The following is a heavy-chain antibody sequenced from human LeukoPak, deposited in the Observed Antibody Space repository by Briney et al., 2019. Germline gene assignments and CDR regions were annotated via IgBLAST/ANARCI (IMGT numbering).Heavy chain of an antibody. V-gene: IGHV4-34*01. D-gene: IGHD3-3*01. CDR2: INHSGST. CDR3: ARVLQNYYHMDV. Sequence: SETLSLTCAVYGGSFSGYYWSWIRQPPGKGLEWIGEINHSGSTNYNPSLKSRVTISVDTSKNQFSLKLSSVTAADTAVYYCARVLQNYYHMDVWGKGTTVTVSS. J-gene: IGHJ6*03. CDR1: GGSFSGYY.